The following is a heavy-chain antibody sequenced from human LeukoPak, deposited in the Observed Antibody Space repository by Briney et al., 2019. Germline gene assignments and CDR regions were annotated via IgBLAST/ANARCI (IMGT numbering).Heavy chain of an antibody. CDR1: GYTFTGYY. Sequence: ADSVKVSCKASGYTFTGYYMHWVRQAPGQGLEWMGRINPNSGGTNYAQKFQGRVTMTRDTSISTAYMELSRLRSDDTAVYYCARDRRYYYDSSGYWGRLDAFDIWGQGTMVTVSS. CDR2: INPNSGGT. V-gene: IGHV1-2*06. J-gene: IGHJ3*02. D-gene: IGHD3-22*01. CDR3: ARDRRYYYDSSGYWGRLDAFDI.